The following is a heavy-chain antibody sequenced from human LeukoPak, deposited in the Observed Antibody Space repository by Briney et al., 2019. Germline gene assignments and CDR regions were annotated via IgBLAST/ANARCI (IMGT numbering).Heavy chain of an antibody. CDR1: GFTFSSYW. D-gene: IGHD2-15*01. Sequence: GGSLRLSCAASGFTFSSYWMGWVRQAPGKGLEWVANIGKDGSGKNYVDSVKGRFTISRDNAKNSLYLQMNSLRAEDTAVYFCASGNYFDSWGQGTLVAVSS. J-gene: IGHJ4*02. V-gene: IGHV3-7*01. CDR2: IGKDGSGK. CDR3: ASGNYFDS.